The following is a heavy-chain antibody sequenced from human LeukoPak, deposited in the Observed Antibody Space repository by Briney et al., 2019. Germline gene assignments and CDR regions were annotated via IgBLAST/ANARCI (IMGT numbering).Heavy chain of an antibody. CDR3: ARGIVVVPAAIFRSRYYYYMDV. V-gene: IGHV4-59*01. J-gene: IGHJ6*03. CDR2: IYYSGST. D-gene: IGHD2-2*01. CDR1: GGSISSYY. Sequence: SETLSLTCTVSGGSISSYYWSWIRQPPGKGLEWIGYIYYSGSTNYNPSLKSRVTISVDTSKNQFSLRLSSVTAADTAVYYCARGIVVVPAAIFRSRYYYYMDVWGKGTTVTISS.